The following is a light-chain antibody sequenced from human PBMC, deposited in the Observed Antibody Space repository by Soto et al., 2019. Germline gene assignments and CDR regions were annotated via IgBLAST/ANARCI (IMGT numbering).Light chain of an antibody. CDR3: SSYAGANSVV. V-gene: IGLV2-8*01. CDR2: EVS. Sequence: QSALTQPPSASGSPGQSVTISCTGMSSDVGGYNYVSWYQQHPGKAPKLMIYEVSKRPSGVPDRFSGSKSGNTASLTVSGLQAEDEADYYCSSYAGANSVVFGGGTKHTVL. J-gene: IGLJ2*01. CDR1: SSDVGGYNY.